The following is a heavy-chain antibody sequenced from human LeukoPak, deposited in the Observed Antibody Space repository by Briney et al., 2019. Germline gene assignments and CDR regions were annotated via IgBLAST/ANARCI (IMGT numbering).Heavy chain of an antibody. CDR2: IYHSGNT. D-gene: IGHD2-2*02. V-gene: IGHV4-30-2*01. J-gene: IGHJ6*03. CDR1: GGSISSTNYY. CDR3: ARAPDCSSASCYSYRYFYYYMDV. Sequence: ASETLSLTCTVAGGSISSTNYYWSWIRQPPGKGLEWIGYIYHSGNTYYNPSLKSRVTISVDRSKNQFSLKLSSVTAADTAVYYCARAPDCSSASCYSYRYFYYYMDVWGKGTTVTVSS.